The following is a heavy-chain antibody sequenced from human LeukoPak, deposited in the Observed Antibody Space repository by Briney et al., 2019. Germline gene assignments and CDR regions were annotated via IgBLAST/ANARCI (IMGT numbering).Heavy chain of an antibody. CDR3: ARVRGYSGYDRVFDY. D-gene: IGHD5-12*01. V-gene: IGHV4-59*01. Sequence: SETLSLTCTVSGGSTSSYYWSWIRQPPGKGLEWIGYIYYSGSTNYNPSLKSRVTISVDTSKNQFSLKLSSVTAADTAVYYCARVRGYSGYDRVFDYWGQGTLVTVSS. J-gene: IGHJ4*02. CDR1: GGSTSSYY. CDR2: IYYSGST.